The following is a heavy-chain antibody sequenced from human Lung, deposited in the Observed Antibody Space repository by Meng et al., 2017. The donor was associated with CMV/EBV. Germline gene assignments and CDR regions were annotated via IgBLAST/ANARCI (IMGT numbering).Heavy chain of an antibody. D-gene: IGHD3-16*01. V-gene: IGHV3-23*01. CDR1: GFIFSNYA. J-gene: IGHJ4*02. Sequence: SCAASGFIFSNYATSWVRQAPGKGLEWISFMSGSGSMMFYVDSVRGRFTISRDSFKNTLYLQMNSLRAEDTAVYYCAKKGGDGALHYFDYWGQGXLVTVSS. CDR2: MSGSGSMM. CDR3: AKKGGDGALHYFDY.